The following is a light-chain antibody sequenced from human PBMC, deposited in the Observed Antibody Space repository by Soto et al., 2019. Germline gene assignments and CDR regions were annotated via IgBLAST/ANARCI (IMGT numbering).Light chain of an antibody. CDR1: QSVTSY. V-gene: IGKV3-15*01. J-gene: IGKJ1*01. CDR2: GAS. Sequence: DIMMTQSPVTLSVSPGERATLSCRASQSVTSYLAWYQHKPGQAPRLLIYGASTRATGIPARFSGSGSGTEFTLTISTLQSQDSPIYYFHHYNSCPPTFGQCTKVEIK. CDR3: HHYNSCPPT.